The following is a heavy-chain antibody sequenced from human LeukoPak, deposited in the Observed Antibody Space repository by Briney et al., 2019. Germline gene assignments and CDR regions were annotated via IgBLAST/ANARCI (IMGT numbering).Heavy chain of an antibody. D-gene: IGHD5-18*01. CDR1: GFTFRSFG. V-gene: IGHV3-33*08. CDR3: ARDPGYSYGYDY. CDR2: ISYDEINQ. Sequence: GGSLRLSCASSGFTFRSFGMHWVRQAPGKGLEWVAFISYDEINQYYADSVKGRFTISRDNSKNTVYLQMNSLRAEDTAVYYCARDPGYSYGYDYWGQGTLVTVSS. J-gene: IGHJ4*02.